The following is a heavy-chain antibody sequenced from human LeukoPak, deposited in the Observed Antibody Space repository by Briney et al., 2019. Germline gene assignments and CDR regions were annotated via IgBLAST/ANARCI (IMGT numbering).Heavy chain of an antibody. V-gene: IGHV3-15*01. CDR3: ARDRDSSGYYFDC. D-gene: IGHD6-25*01. Sequence: GGSLRLSCAASGFTFSNAWMSWVRQAPGKGLEWVGRIKSKTDGGTTDYAAPVKGRFTISRDNSKNTLYLQMNSLRAEDTAVYYCARDRDSSGYYFDCWGQGTLVTVSS. CDR2: IKSKTDGGTT. J-gene: IGHJ4*02. CDR1: GFTFSNAW.